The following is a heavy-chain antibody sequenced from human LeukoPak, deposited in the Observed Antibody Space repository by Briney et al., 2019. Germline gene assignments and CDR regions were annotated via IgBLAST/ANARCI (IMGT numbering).Heavy chain of an antibody. CDR3: TRAAGYSDS. V-gene: IGHV4-34*01. CDR2: INHSGRT. CDR1: GGSFSDYY. J-gene: IGHJ4*02. D-gene: IGHD5-12*01. Sequence: SETLSLTCAVYGGSFSDYYWTWIRQPPGKGLEWIGEINHSGRTNYNPSLKSRVISVDTSKIQFSLKLISATTADTAVYYCTRAAGYSDSWGQGTLVTVSS.